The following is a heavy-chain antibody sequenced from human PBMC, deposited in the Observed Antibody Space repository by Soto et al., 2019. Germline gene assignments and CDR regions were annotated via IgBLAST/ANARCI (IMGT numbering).Heavy chain of an antibody. J-gene: IGHJ3*01. CDR1: GFTFSIYG. V-gene: IGHV3-21*04. CDR3: ARDQLYYNDISGRPLNAFDV. D-gene: IGHD3-22*01. Sequence: GGSLRLSSAASGFTFSIYGMNWVRQAPGKGLEWVSSISSSSSYIYYADSVKGRFTISRDNAKNSLYLQMNSLRAEDTAVYYCARDQLYYNDISGRPLNAFDVWGQGTMVTVSS. CDR2: ISSSSSYI.